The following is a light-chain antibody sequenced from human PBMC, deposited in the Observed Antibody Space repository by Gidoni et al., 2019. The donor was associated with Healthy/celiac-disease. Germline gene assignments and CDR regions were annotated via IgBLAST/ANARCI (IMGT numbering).Light chain of an antibody. J-gene: IGKJ2*01. CDR2: GAS. CDR1: QSVSSSY. Sequence: EIVLTQSPGTLSLSPGERAPLSCRASQSVSSSYLAWYQQKPGQAPRLLIYGASSRATGIPDRFSGSGSGTDFTLTISRLEPEDFAVYYCQQYGSSPLFXXXTKLEIK. CDR3: QQYGSSPL. V-gene: IGKV3-20*01.